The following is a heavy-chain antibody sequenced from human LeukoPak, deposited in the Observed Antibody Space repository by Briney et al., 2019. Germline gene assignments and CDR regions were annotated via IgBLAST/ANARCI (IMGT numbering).Heavy chain of an antibody. Sequence: ASVTVSCKSSGYTFTNYDINWLRPATGQGPAWMGWMNPKCGNTGYAQKFQGRVTMTRNTSIGTAYMELSSLRSDDTAVYYCARDQDIVVVVAALRQREMGGFDPWGQGTLVTVSS. CDR1: GYTFTNYD. CDR2: MNPKCGNT. V-gene: IGHV1-8*01. J-gene: IGHJ5*02. D-gene: IGHD2-15*01. CDR3: ARDQDIVVVVAALRQREMGGFDP.